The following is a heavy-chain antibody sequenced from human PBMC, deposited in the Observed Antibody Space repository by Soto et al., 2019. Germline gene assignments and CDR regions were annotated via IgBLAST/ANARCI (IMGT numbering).Heavy chain of an antibody. CDR2: IIPILGIA. CDR3: AREWDNKSEHSSGWYDDF. J-gene: IGHJ4*02. Sequence: SVKVSCKASGGTFSSYTISWVRQAPGQGLEWMGRIIPILGIANYAQKFQGRVTITADKSTSTAYMELRSLRSDDTAVYYCAREWDNKSEHSSGWYDDFWGQGTLVTVSS. CDR1: GGTFSSYT. D-gene: IGHD6-19*01. V-gene: IGHV1-69*04.